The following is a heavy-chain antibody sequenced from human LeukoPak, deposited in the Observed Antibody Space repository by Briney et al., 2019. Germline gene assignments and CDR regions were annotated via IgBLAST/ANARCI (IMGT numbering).Heavy chain of an antibody. CDR2: FSGNGGAT. V-gene: IGHV3-23*01. CDR1: GFPFSTYA. CDR3: ATRGTYIS. Sequence: GGSLRLSCSAPGFPFSTYAMSWVRQPPGKGPEWVSSFSGNGGATYYADSVKGRFTISRDNSKSTLYLQMNSLRVEDTAVYYCATRGTYISWGPGTLVTVSS. J-gene: IGHJ5*02. D-gene: IGHD4-11*01.